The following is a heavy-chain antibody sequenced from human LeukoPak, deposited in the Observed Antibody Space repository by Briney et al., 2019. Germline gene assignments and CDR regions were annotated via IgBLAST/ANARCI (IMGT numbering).Heavy chain of an antibody. Sequence: GGSLRLSCAASGFTFSSYAMSWVRQAPGKGLEWVSSISSSSSYIYYADSVKGRFTISRDNAKNSLYLQMNSLRAEDTAVYYCATLDPSGYWGQGTLVTVSS. J-gene: IGHJ4*02. CDR3: ATLDPSGY. V-gene: IGHV3-21*01. CDR1: GFTFSSYA. CDR2: ISSSSSYI.